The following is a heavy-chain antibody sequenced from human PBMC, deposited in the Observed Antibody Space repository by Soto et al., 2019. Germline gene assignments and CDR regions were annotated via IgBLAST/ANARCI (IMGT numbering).Heavy chain of an antibody. J-gene: IGHJ6*04. Sequence: SETLSLTCTVSGGSISSYYWSWIRQPPGKXLEWIGYIYYSGSTNYNPSLKSRVTISVDTSKNQFSLKLSSVIAADTAVYYCARSHIVGAGAGRTCYYGIDVCGEGSTVTFFS. V-gene: IGHV4-59*01. CDR1: GGSISSYY. CDR3: ARSHIVGAGAGRTCYYGIDV. D-gene: IGHD6-19*01. CDR2: IYYSGST.